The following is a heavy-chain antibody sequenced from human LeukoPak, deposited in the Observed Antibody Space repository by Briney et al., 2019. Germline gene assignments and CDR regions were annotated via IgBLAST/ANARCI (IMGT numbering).Heavy chain of an antibody. CDR3: AKGAGTHDY. Sequence: GGSLRLSCAASGFTFSNYAMNWVRQAPGKGLEWVSTLSGGDTTTYYADSVKGRFTISRDNSKNTLYLQMNSLRAEDTAVYYCAKGAGTHDYWGQGTLVTVSS. J-gene: IGHJ4*02. V-gene: IGHV3-23*01. D-gene: IGHD1/OR15-1a*01. CDR1: GFTFSNYA. CDR2: LSGGDTTT.